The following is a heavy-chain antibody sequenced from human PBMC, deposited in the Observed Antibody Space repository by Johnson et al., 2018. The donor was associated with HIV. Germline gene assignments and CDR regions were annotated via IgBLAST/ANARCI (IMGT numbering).Heavy chain of an antibody. Sequence: EVQLVESGGGLVQPGGSLRLSCAASGFSFDDYGMNWVRQAPGKGLEWVCGIDGNGGNKRYADSVKGRFTISRDNAKNSLYLQMNSLRAEDTALDYCAREPMDCGGDCWGVFDLWGQGTMVTVSS. V-gene: IGHV3-20*04. CDR3: AREPMDCGGDCWGVFDL. CDR2: IDGNGGNK. CDR1: GFSFDDYG. J-gene: IGHJ3*01. D-gene: IGHD2-21*02.